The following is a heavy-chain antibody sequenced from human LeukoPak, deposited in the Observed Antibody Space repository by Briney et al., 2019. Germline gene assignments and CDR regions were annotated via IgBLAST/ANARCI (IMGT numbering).Heavy chain of an antibody. CDR2: VYPGDSDT. D-gene: IGHD6-19*01. V-gene: IGHV5-51*07. J-gene: IGHJ5*02. Sequence: GESLKISCKGPGYSFTSYWIGWVHQMPGKGLEWMGIVYPGDSDTRYSPSFQGQVTISADKSINTAYLHWSSLKASDTAMYYCARRRAVAGYYNWFDPWGQGTLVTVSS. CDR1: GYSFTSYW. CDR3: ARRRAVAGYYNWFDP.